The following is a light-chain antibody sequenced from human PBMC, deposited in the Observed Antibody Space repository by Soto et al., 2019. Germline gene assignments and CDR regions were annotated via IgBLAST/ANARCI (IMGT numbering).Light chain of an antibody. CDR2: DAS. V-gene: IGKV3-11*01. Sequence: EIVLTQSPATLSLSPGERATLSCRASQSVSSYLAWYQQKRGQAPRLLIYDASNRATGIPARFSASNRATXIXAXXSGSGSGTDFTLTISSLEPEDFAVYYCQQRSNWPLTFGGGTKVEIK. CDR1: QSVSSY. J-gene: IGKJ4*01. CDR3: QQRSNWPLT.